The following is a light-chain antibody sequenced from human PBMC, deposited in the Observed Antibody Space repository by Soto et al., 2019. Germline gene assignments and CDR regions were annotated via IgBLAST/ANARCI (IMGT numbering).Light chain of an antibody. CDR2: GSS. J-gene: IGKJ1*01. CDR3: QPYGSSPRT. CDR1: QSVGSNS. V-gene: IGKV3-20*01. Sequence: EVVLTQSPGTLSFSPGERATLSCRASQSVGSNSLAWYQQKPGQAPRLLIYGSSSRATGIPDRFSGSGSGTDFTLTVSRLEPEDFAVYDCQPYGSSPRTLGQGTKV.